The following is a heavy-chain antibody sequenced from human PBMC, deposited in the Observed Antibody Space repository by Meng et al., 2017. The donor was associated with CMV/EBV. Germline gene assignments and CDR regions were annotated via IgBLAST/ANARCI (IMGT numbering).Heavy chain of an antibody. CDR1: GFTFSSYW. D-gene: IGHD6-19*01. CDR3: AKKRERDSGWFSYFDY. V-gene: IGHV3-74*01. CDR2: INSDGSST. J-gene: IGHJ4*02. Sequence: GESLKISCAASGFTFSSYWMHWVRQAPGKGLVWVSRINSDGSSTSYADSVKGRFTISRDNAKNTLYLQMNSLRAEDTAVYYCAKKRERDSGWFSYFDYWGQGTLVTVSS.